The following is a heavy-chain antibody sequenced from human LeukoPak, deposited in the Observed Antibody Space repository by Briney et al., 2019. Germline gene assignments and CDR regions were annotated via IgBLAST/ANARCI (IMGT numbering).Heavy chain of an antibody. Sequence: GGSLRLSCAASGFTFSDYYMSWIRQAPGKGLEWVSYISSSGSTIYYADSVKGRFTISRDNARKSLYLQMNSLRAEDSAVYYCARRGALTGYDMYYYYYYALDVWGQGTTVTVSS. V-gene: IGHV3-11*01. D-gene: IGHD5-12*01. CDR3: ARRGALTGYDMYYYYYYALDV. CDR2: ISSSGSTI. J-gene: IGHJ6*02. CDR1: GFTFSDYY.